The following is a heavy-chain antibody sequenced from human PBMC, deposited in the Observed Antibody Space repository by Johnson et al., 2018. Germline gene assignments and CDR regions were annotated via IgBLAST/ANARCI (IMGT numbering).Heavy chain of an antibody. CDR1: GFTFSSYD. CDR2: IGTAGDT. CDR3: ARAIVGKGYFQH. Sequence: VQLVQSGGGLVQPGGSXRLSCAASGFTFSSYDMHWVRQATGKGLEWVSAIGTAGDTYYADSVKGRFTISRDNAKNSLYLQMNSLRDEDTAVYYCARAIVGKGYFQHWGQGTLVTVSS. J-gene: IGHJ1*01. V-gene: IGHV3-13*01. D-gene: IGHD1-26*01.